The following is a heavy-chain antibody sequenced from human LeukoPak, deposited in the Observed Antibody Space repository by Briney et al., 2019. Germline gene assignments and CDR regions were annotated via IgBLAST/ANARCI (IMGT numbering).Heavy chain of an antibody. CDR1: GFTFSSYS. V-gene: IGHV3-21*01. CDR2: ISSSSSYI. D-gene: IGHD2-2*01. Sequence: GSLRLSCAASGFTFSSYSMNWVRQAPGKGLEWVSSISSSSSYIYYADSAKGRFTISRDNAKNSLYLQMNSLRAEDTAVYYCARGPDIVVVPAAIDSGWFDPWGQGTLVTVSS. J-gene: IGHJ5*02. CDR3: ARGPDIVVVPAAIDSGWFDP.